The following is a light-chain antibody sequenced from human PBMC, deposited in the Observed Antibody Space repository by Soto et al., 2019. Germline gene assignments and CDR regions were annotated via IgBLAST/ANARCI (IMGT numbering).Light chain of an antibody. CDR2: DLS. Sequence: QSVLTQPRSVSGSPGQSVTISCSGTSSDVGGYDYVSWYQQHPGKAPKLMIYDLSNRPSGVSNRFSVSKSGNTASLTISGLQAEDEADYYCSSYSSSFTWVFGGGTQLTVL. CDR1: SSDVGGYDY. V-gene: IGLV2-11*01. CDR3: SSYSSSFTWV. J-gene: IGLJ3*02.